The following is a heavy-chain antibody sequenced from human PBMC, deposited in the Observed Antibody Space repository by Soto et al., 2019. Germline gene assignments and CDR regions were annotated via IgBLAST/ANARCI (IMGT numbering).Heavy chain of an antibody. Sequence: QVQLVQSGAEVKKPGSSVKVSCKASGGTFSSYAISWVRQAPGQGLEWMGGIIPIFGTANYAQKFQGRVTITADESTSTAYMELSSLRSEDTAVYYCARGPYDSSGYYSPRPYYFDYWGQGTLVTVSS. CDR3: ARGPYDSSGYYSPRPYYFDY. J-gene: IGHJ4*02. CDR2: IIPIFGTA. V-gene: IGHV1-69*01. D-gene: IGHD3-22*01. CDR1: GGTFSSYA.